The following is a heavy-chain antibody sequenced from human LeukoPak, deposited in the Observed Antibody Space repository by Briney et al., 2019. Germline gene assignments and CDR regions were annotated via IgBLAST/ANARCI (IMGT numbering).Heavy chain of an antibody. J-gene: IGHJ4*02. CDR3: ARGRNSGFDD. CDR2: TYYRSKWNN. V-gene: IGHV6-1*01. CDR1: ADSVSVNSAVA. D-gene: IGHD2/OR15-2a*01. Sequence: SQTLSLTCAISADSVSVNSAVAWNWLRQSPSRGLEGLGMTYYRSKWNNDYAVSVKSRITINPDTSKNQFSLHLNSVTPEDTAVYYCARGRNSGFDDWGQGTLVTV.